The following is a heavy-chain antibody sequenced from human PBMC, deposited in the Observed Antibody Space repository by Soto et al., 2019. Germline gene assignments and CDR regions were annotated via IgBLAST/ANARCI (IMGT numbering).Heavy chain of an antibody. CDR3: ARAYLSYYEFLSGYPGYGMDV. D-gene: IGHD3-3*01. V-gene: IGHV3-30*03. J-gene: IGHJ6*02. CDR1: GFTFSTYG. CDR2: TSYDGSTK. Sequence: LRLSCAASGFTFSTYGMHWGRQAPGKGLEWVAGTSYDGSTKYHSDSVKCRFSISRNNSKNTLYLQMNSLRADDTALYYCARAYLSYYEFLSGYPGYGMDVWGQVTTVTVSS.